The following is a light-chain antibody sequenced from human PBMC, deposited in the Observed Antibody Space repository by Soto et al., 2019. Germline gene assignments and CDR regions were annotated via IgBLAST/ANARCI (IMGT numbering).Light chain of an antibody. CDR2: DAS. Sequence: EIVLTQSPATLSLSPGERATLSCRASPSVSSYLAWYQQKAGQAPRLLIYDASNRATGIPARFSGSGSGTDVTLTISSLEPEDFAVYYCQQRSNWPWTFGQGTKVEI. J-gene: IGKJ1*01. V-gene: IGKV3-11*01. CDR1: PSVSSY. CDR3: QQRSNWPWT.